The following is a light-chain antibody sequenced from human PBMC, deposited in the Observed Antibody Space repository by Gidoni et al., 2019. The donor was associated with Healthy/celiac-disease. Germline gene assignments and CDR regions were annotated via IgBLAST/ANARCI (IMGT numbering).Light chain of an antibody. V-gene: IGKV3-20*01. CDR3: QQYGSSPYT. CDR2: GAS. J-gene: IGKJ2*01. Sequence: IVLTQSPVTLSLSPGERATLPCRASQSVSSSYLAWYQQKPGQAPRLLIYGASSRATGIPDRFSGSGSGTDFTLTISRLEPEDFAVYYCQQYGSSPYTFGQGTKLEIK. CDR1: QSVSSSY.